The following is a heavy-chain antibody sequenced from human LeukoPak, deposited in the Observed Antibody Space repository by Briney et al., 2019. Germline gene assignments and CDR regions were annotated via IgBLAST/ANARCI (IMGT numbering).Heavy chain of an antibody. Sequence: AASVKVSCKASGGAFSSDAMSWVRQAPGQGLEWIAGIIPIFGTANYAQKYQGRVTTTADESTSTAYMELSSLRSEDTAVYYCARDLHYYDSSGYGPYYFDYWGQGTLVTVSS. CDR2: IIPIFGTA. D-gene: IGHD3-22*01. V-gene: IGHV1-69*13. CDR1: GGAFSSDA. J-gene: IGHJ4*02. CDR3: ARDLHYYDSSGYGPYYFDY.